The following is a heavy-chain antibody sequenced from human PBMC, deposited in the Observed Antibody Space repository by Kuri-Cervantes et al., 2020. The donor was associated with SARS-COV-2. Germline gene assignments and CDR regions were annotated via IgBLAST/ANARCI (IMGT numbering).Heavy chain of an antibody. CDR3: AGGHWSGYSNAAEMGAFDI. D-gene: IGHD3-3*01. CDR1: GGSIRSCF. V-gene: IGHV4-59*12. J-gene: IGHJ3*02. Sequence: GSLRLSCNVAGGSIRSCFLSWIRQAPGKGLEWIGCMYFNGRTNYNPSLKIRVTISVDTSKNQFSLKLSSVTAADTAVYYCAGGHWSGYSNAAEMGAFDIWGQGTMVTVSS. CDR2: MYFNGRT.